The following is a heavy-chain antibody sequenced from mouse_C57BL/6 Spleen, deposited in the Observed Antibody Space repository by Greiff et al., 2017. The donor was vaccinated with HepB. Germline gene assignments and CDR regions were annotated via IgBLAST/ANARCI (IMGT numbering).Heavy chain of an antibody. Sequence: QVQLQQSGPELGKPGASVKISCKASGYAFSSSWMNWVKQRPGKGLEWIGRIYPGDGDTNYNGKFKGKATLTADKSSSTAYMQLSSLTSEDSAVYFCARLNYGTYCGQGTSAIVS. D-gene: IGHD2-1*01. V-gene: IGHV1-82*01. CDR2: IYPGDGDT. J-gene: IGHJ4*01. CDR1: GYAFSSSW. CDR3: ARLNYGTY.